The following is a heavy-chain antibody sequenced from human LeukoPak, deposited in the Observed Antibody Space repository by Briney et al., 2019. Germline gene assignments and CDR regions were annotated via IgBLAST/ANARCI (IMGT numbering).Heavy chain of an antibody. CDR3: ARDMYGGTDY. CDR2: IRYDGSNK. V-gene: IGHV3-30*02. Sequence: PGGSLRLSCAASGFTFSSYGMHWVRQAPGKGLEWVAFIRYDGSNKYCADSVKGRFTISRDNAKNSLYLQMNSLRAEDTAVYYCARDMYGGTDYWGQGTLVTVSS. D-gene: IGHD2-8*01. J-gene: IGHJ4*02. CDR1: GFTFSSYG.